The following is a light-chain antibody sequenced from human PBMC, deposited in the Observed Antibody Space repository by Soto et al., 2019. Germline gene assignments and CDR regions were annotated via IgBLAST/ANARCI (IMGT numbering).Light chain of an antibody. CDR1: QSVSAN. Sequence: EIVMTQSPATLSVSPGERATLSCRANQSVSANLAWYQQKPGQAPRLLIYGASTRATGIPARFSGSGSGTEFTLTISRLQSEDFAVYYCQHYNNWPPWTFGQGTKVKIK. V-gene: IGKV3-15*01. CDR3: QHYNNWPPWT. J-gene: IGKJ1*01. CDR2: GAS.